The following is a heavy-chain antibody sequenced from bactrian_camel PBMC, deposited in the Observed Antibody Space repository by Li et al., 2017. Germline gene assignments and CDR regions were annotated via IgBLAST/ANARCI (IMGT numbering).Heavy chain of an antibody. CDR1: GFTFSNYD. V-gene: IGHV3S40*01. CDR2: IKADSTET. Sequence: VQLVESGGGLVQPGETLKLSCAASGFTFSNYDMMWVRQAPGKGLEWVSTIKADSTETFYLPAVEGRFTVSRDNTKNTLYLQMNNLKPEDTAMYYCAAQPRYSFAACYRTPEYTYWGQGTQVTVS. D-gene: IGHD1*01. J-gene: IGHJ4*01. CDR3: AAQPRYSFAACYRTPEYTY.